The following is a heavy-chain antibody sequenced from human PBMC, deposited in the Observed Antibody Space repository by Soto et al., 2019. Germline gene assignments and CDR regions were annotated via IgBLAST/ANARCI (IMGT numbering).Heavy chain of an antibody. CDR1: GGSFSGYY. D-gene: IGHD4-17*01. CDR3: ARLRWETENNWFDP. V-gene: IGHV4-34*01. Sequence: SETLSLTCAVYGGSFSGYYWSWIRQPPGKGLEWMGYIYHSGSTHYNPSLNSRLTISIDPSTNRFSLNLTSVTAADTAVYFCARLRWETENNWFDPWGQGALVTSPQ. CDR2: IYHSGST. J-gene: IGHJ5*02.